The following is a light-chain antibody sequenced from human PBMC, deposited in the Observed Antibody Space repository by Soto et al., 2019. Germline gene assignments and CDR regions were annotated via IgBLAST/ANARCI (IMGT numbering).Light chain of an antibody. CDR2: DVS. CDR1: QSVDSY. J-gene: IGKJ3*01. CDR3: QQRSNWPPFT. V-gene: IGKV3-11*01. Sequence: EIVLTQSPATLSLSPGERATLSCRASQSVDSYLAWYQQKPGQAPRLLIYDVSNRATGIPARFSGSGSGTAFTLTISSLEPADFAVYYCQQRSNWPPFTFGPGTKVEI.